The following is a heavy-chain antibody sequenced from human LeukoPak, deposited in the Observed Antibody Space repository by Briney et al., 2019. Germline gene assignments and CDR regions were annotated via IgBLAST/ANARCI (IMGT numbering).Heavy chain of an antibody. CDR3: AKETSEWELPFDY. Sequence: PGGSLRLSCAASGFMFSSNWMSWVRLAPGKGLEWVSAISGSGGSTYYADSVKGRFTISRDNSKNTLYLQMNSLRAEDTAVYYCAKETSEWELPFDYWGQGTLVTVSS. D-gene: IGHD1-26*01. V-gene: IGHV3-23*01. CDR2: ISGSGGST. CDR1: GFMFSSNW. J-gene: IGHJ4*02.